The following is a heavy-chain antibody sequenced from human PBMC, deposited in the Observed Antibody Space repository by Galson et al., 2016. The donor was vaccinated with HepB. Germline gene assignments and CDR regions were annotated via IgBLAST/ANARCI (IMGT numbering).Heavy chain of an antibody. Sequence: SLRLSCAASGFIFNSHAMNWVRQAPGKGLEWVAVISYDGSNEYYADSVKGRFTISRDNSKNTLYLHMNSLGAEDTAVYYCARDRRGGSNTLDYWGQGTLVTVSS. D-gene: IGHD1-26*01. J-gene: IGHJ4*02. CDR3: ARDRRGGSNTLDY. V-gene: IGHV3-30-3*01. CDR1: GFIFNSHA. CDR2: ISYDGSNE.